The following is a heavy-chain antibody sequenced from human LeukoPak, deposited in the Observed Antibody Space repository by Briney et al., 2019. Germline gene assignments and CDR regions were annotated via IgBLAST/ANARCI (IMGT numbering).Heavy chain of an antibody. Sequence: SETLSLTCAVSGGSISSGDYYWSWIRQPPGKGLEWIGYIYYSGSTYYNPSLKSRVTISVDTSKNQFSLKLSSVTAADTAVYYCASSGYCCSTSCPYYYGSGSYYPTLDYWGQGTLVTVSS. CDR3: ASSGYCCSTSCPYYYGSGSYYPTLDY. D-gene: IGHD3-10*01. CDR1: GGSISSGDYY. V-gene: IGHV4-30-4*08. J-gene: IGHJ4*02. CDR2: IYYSGST.